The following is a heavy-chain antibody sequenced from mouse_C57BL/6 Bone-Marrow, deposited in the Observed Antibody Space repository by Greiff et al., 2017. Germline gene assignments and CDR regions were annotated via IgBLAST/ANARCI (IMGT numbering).Heavy chain of an antibody. J-gene: IGHJ4*01. CDR3: VRLTYYYAMDY. CDR1: GFSFNTYA. D-gene: IGHD1-1*01. Sequence: EVKLVESGGGLVQPKGSLTISCAASGFSFNTYAMNWVRQAPGKGLEWVARIRSKSNNYATYYADSVKDRFTISRDDSESMLYLQMNNLKTEDTAMYYCVRLTYYYAMDYWGQGTSVTVSS. V-gene: IGHV10-1*01. CDR2: IRSKSNNYAT.